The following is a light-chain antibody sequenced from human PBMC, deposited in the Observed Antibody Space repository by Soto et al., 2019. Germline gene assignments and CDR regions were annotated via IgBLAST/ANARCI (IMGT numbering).Light chain of an antibody. Sequence: QSALTQPPSASGSPGQSVTISCTGAGTDVGQYNYVSWYQQHPGKAPKLLIHHVSRRPSGVPARFSGSKSGNTASLTVSGLQTEDEADYYCCLSPGSLTWLFGGGTKLTVL. CDR1: GTDVGQYNY. CDR2: HVS. CDR3: CLSPGSLTWL. J-gene: IGLJ3*02. V-gene: IGLV2-8*01.